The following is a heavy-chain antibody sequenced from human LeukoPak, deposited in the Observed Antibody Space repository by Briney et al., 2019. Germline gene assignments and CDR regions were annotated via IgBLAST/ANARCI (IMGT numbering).Heavy chain of an antibody. CDR1: GFTLSSYW. D-gene: IGHD6-13*01. V-gene: IGHV3-7*01. CDR2: IKQDGSEK. Sequence: GGSLRLSCAASGFTLSSYWMSWVRQAPGKGLEWVANIKQDGSEKYYVDSVKGRFTISRDNAKNSLYLQMNSLRAEDTAVYYCARSTYSSSWYFRDYYYYYMDVWGKGTTVTVSS. J-gene: IGHJ6*03. CDR3: ARSTYSSSWYFRDYYYYYMDV.